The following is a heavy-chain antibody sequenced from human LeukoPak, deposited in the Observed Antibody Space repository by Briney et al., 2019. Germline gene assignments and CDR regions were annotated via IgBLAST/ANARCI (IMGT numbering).Heavy chain of an antibody. J-gene: IGHJ4*02. CDR1: GSSISSYY. V-gene: IGHV4-59*01. Sequence: PSETLSLTCTVSGSSISSYYWSWIRQPPGKGLEWIGYIYYSGSTNYNPSLKSRVTISVDTSKNQFSLKLSSVTAADTAVYYCARVFSDSSSWYVVYWGQGTLVTVSS. CDR2: IYYSGST. CDR3: ARVFSDSSSWYVVY. D-gene: IGHD6-13*01.